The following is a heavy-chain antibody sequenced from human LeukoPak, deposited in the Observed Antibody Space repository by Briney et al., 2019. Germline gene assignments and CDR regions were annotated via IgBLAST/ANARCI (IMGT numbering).Heavy chain of an antibody. CDR3: ARVRYCSTHRCYDREFDN. CDR1: GGSISNYY. Sequence: PSETLSLTCTVSGGSISNYYWSWIRQPPGKGLEWIGYIYYSGNTNYNPPLKSRVTISVDTSKNQFSLKLNSVTAADTAVYHCARVRYCSTHRCYDREFDNWGQGTLVTVSS. V-gene: IGHV4-59*01. D-gene: IGHD6-19*01. CDR2: IYYSGNT. J-gene: IGHJ4*02.